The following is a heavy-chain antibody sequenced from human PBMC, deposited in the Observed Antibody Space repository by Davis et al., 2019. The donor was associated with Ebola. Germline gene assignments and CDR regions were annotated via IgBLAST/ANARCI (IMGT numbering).Heavy chain of an antibody. CDR3: AREGELLYYYYYGMDV. D-gene: IGHD1-26*01. Sequence: PGGSLRLSCAASGFTFSDYYMSWIRQAPGKGLEWVSYISSSGSTIYYADSVKGRFTISRDNSKSSLYLQMNSLRAEDTAVYYCAREGELLYYYYYGMDVWGKWTTVTVSS. J-gene: IGHJ6*04. V-gene: IGHV3-11*01. CDR2: ISSSGSTI. CDR1: GFTFSDYY.